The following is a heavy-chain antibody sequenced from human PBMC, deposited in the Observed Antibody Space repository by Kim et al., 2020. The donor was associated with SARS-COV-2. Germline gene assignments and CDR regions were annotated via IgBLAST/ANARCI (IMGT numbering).Heavy chain of an antibody. CDR1: GFAFSSYS. CDR3: AKDQIPDGNWAHDQ. V-gene: IGHV3-23*01. D-gene: IGHD1-1*01. Sequence: GGSLRLSCTASGFAFSSYSMSWVRQAPGKGLEWVSGITSGGDSTPHTDSVKGRFTISRDNSKNMLYLQMNSLRVEDTAVYYCAKDQIPDGNWAHDQWGQG. CDR2: ITSGGDST. J-gene: IGHJ4*02.